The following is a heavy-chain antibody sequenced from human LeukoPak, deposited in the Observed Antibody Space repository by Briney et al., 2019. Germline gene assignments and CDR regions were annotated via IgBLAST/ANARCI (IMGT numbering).Heavy chain of an antibody. V-gene: IGHV4-34*01. CDR2: IDHSGST. J-gene: IGHJ4*02. D-gene: IGHD1-26*01. CDR1: GGSFSGYY. CDR3: ATGTRFDY. Sequence: SETLSLTCAVYGGSFSGYYWSWIRQPPGKGLEWIGEIDHSGSTNYNPSLKSRVTISVDTSKNQFSLKLSSVTAADTAVYYCATGTRFDYWGQGTLVTVSS.